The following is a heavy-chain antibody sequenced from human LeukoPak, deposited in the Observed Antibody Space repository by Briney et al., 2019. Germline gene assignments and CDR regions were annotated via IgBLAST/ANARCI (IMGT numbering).Heavy chain of an antibody. Sequence: GGSLRLSCAASGFTFSSYAMNWVRQAPGKGLEWVSCISGSGGSTYYADSVKGRFTISRDNSMNTLYLQMTSLRADDTAVYSCAKDPHSSGWYRLGSWGQGTLVTVSS. J-gene: IGHJ5*02. D-gene: IGHD6-19*01. CDR1: GFTFSSYA. V-gene: IGHV3-23*01. CDR2: ISGSGGST. CDR3: AKDPHSSGWYRLGS.